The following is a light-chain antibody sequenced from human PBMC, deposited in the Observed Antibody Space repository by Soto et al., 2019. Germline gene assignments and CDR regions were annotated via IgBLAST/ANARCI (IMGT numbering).Light chain of an antibody. J-gene: IGLJ1*01. CDR1: SSYVGAYNS. Sequence: QSALTQPASLSGSPGQSITISCTGTSSYVGAYNSVAWYQHNPGKAPKLMIYDVSNRPSGVSSRFSGSKSANTASLSISGLQADDEADYYCSSYTSSSTLVFGTGTKLTVL. V-gene: IGLV2-14*01. CDR3: SSYTSSSTLV. CDR2: DVS.